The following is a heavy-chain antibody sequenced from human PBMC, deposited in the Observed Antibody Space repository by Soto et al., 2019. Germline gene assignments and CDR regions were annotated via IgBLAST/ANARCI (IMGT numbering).Heavy chain of an antibody. CDR1: VGSFSGYY. J-gene: IGHJ4*02. CDR2: INHSGST. D-gene: IGHD6-19*01. V-gene: IGHV4-34*01. Sequence: SETLSLTCAFYVGSFSGYYWSCIRQPPGKGLEWIGEINHSGSTNYNPSLKSRVTISVDTSKNQFSLKLSSVTAADTAVYYCVRGAGVGQWLVNSWGQGNLVP. CDR3: VRGAGVGQWLVNS.